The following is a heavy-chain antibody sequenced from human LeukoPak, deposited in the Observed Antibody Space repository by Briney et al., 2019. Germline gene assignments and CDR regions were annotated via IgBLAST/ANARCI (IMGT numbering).Heavy chain of an antibody. D-gene: IGHD6-13*01. Sequence: ASVKVSCKASGYTFTGYYMHWVRQAPGQGLEWMGWINPSSGGTNYAQKFQGRVTMTRDTSISTAYMELRRLRSDDTAVYYCARGWGSSSWYRAGYWGQGTLVTVSS. CDR1: GYTFTGYY. CDR2: INPSSGGT. V-gene: IGHV1-2*02. J-gene: IGHJ4*02. CDR3: ARGWGSSSWYRAGY.